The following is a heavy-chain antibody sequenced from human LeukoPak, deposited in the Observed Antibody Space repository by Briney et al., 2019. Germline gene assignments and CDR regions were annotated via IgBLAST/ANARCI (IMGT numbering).Heavy chain of an antibody. J-gene: IGHJ3*02. D-gene: IGHD1-26*01. V-gene: IGHV1-24*01. Sequence: ASVKVSCKASGYTFTSYAMNWVRQAPGKGLEWMGGFDPEDGETIYAQKFQGRVTMTEDTSTDTAYMELSSLRSEDTAVYYCATEGNIVGATWEENDAFDIWGQGTMVTVSS. CDR2: FDPEDGET. CDR3: ATEGNIVGATWEENDAFDI. CDR1: GYTFTSYA.